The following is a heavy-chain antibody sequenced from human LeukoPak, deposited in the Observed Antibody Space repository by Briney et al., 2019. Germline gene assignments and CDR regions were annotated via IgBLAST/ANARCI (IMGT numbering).Heavy chain of an antibody. J-gene: IGHJ4*02. CDR3: ARGATVNPYYYGSGSYADY. V-gene: IGHV1-18*01. CDR2: ICAYNGNT. CDR1: VYSFTSYV. Sequence: ASVKVSCKASVYSFTSYVIRWVRPTPQQGLECMVWICAYNGNTNYAQKLQGRVTMTTDTSTSTAYMELRSLRSDDTAVYYCARGATVNPYYYGSGSYADYWGQGTLVTVSS. D-gene: IGHD3-10*01.